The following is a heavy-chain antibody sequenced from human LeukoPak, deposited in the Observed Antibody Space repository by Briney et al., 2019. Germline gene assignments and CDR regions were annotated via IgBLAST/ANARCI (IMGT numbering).Heavy chain of an antibody. D-gene: IGHD2-21*01. CDR3: ARGGPCGGDCYREDAFDI. V-gene: IGHV4-59*01. CDR1: GGSISSYY. Sequence: PSETLSLTCTVSGGSISSYYWSWIRQPPGKGLEWIGYIYYSGSTNYNPSLKSRVTISVDTSKNQFSLELSSVTAADTAVYYCARGGPCGGDCYREDAFDIWGQGTMVTVSS. J-gene: IGHJ3*02. CDR2: IYYSGST.